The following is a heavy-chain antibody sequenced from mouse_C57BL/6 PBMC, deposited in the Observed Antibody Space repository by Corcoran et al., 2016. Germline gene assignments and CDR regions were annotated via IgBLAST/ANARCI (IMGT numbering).Heavy chain of an antibody. V-gene: IGHV1-75*01. Sequence: QVQLQQSGPELVKPGASVKISCKASGYTFTDYYINWVKQRPGQGLEWIGWIFPGSGSTYYNEKFKGKATLTVDKSSSTAYMLFSSLTSEDSAVYFCARWGYYGKGYYAMDYWGQGTSVTVSS. CDR2: IFPGSGST. CDR3: ARWGYYGKGYYAMDY. J-gene: IGHJ4*01. D-gene: IGHD2-1*01. CDR1: GYTFTDYY.